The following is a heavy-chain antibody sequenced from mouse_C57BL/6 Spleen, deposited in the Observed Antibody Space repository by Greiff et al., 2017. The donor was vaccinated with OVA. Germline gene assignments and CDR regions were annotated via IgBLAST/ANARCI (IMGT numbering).Heavy chain of an antibody. J-gene: IGHJ2*01. CDR1: GYTFTSHW. CDR2: IYPGSGCT. CDR3: ARGGRLYYFDD. V-gene: IGHV1-55*01. Sequence: QVQLKQPGAELVKPGASVKMSCQASGYTFTSHWITWVKQRPGQGLEWGGDIYPGSGCTNYNEKFKSKATLTVDTSTITVYMQLSSLKTEDSAVYYCARGGRLYYFDDRGKGTTLTVSS. D-gene: IGHD1-1*02.